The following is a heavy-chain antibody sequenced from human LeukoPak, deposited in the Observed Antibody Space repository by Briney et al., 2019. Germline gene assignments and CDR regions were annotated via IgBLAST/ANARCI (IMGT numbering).Heavy chain of an antibody. CDR1: GGTFSSYA. Sequence: SVKVSCKASGGTFSSYAISWVRQAPGQGLDWMGRIIPILGIANYAQKFQGRVTITADKSTSTAYMELSSLRSEDTAVYYCASMYYYDSSGYYLQYFQHWGQGTLVTVSS. CDR2: IIPILGIA. CDR3: ASMYYYDSSGYYLQYFQH. D-gene: IGHD3-22*01. V-gene: IGHV1-69*04. J-gene: IGHJ1*01.